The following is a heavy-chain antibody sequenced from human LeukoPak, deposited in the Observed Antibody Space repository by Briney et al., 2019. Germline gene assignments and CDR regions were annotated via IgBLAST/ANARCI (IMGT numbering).Heavy chain of an antibody. D-gene: IGHD1-26*01. CDR1: GGSISSYY. CDR3: ARSYVKKFIRDYYYYMDV. Sequence: KLSETLSLTCTVSGGSISSYYWSWIRQPPGKGLEWIGYIYYSGSTNYNPSLKSRVTISVDTSKNQFSLKLSSVTAADTAVYYCARSYVKKFIRDYYYYMDVWGKGTTVTVSS. J-gene: IGHJ6*03. V-gene: IGHV4-59*01. CDR2: IYYSGST.